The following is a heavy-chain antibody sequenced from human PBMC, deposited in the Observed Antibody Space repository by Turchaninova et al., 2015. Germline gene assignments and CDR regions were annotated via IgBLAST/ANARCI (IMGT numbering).Heavy chain of an antibody. J-gene: IGHJ4*02. D-gene: IGHD6-19*01. CDR2: ISPYEGIT. CDR1: GSSCRDYG. V-gene: IGHV1-18*04. CDR3: ARGRRGSAWALGMLVFDN. Sequence: QVQLVQSGAAGRRPGAPGTVSCEASGSSCRDYGISWVRQAPGQGLDWMGLISPYEGITNHVDKLQGRVTMTTDTSATTAYMELRSLTSDDTAVYYCARGRRGSAWALGMLVFDNWGQGTLVTVSS.